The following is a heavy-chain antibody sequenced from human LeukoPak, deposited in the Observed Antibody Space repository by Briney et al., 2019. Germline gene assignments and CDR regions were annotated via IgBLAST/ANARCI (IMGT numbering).Heavy chain of an antibody. V-gene: IGHV3-23*01. Sequence: GGSLRLSCAASGFTFSSYAMSWVRQAPGKGLEWVSAISGSGGSTYYADSVKGRFTISRDNSKNTLYLQMNSLRAEDTAVYYCAKDSADYDILTGYYPYWYFDLWGRGTLVTVSS. D-gene: IGHD3-9*01. CDR3: AKDSADYDILTGYYPYWYFDL. CDR2: ISGSGGST. CDR1: GFTFSSYA. J-gene: IGHJ2*01.